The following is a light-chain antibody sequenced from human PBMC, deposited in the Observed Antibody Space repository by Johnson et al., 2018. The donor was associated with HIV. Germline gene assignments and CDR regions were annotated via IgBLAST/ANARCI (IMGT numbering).Light chain of an antibody. CDR1: SSNIGNNY. Sequence: HSVLTQPPSVSAAPGQKVTVSCSGSSSNIGNNYVSWYQQFPGTAPKLLIYDNNKRPSGIPDRFSGSKSGTSATLGITGLQTGDEADYYCRTWDNSLSTGVFGTWTKVIVL. CDR2: DNN. V-gene: IGLV1-51*01. CDR3: RTWDNSLSTGV. J-gene: IGLJ1*01.